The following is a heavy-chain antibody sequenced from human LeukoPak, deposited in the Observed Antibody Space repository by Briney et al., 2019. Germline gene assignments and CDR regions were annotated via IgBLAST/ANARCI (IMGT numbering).Heavy chain of an antibody. D-gene: IGHD3-10*01. J-gene: IGHJ4*02. CDR1: GFTFSRYA. CDR3: AKDRFYGSGSYTFDS. Sequence: GGSLRLSCAASGFTFSRYAMNWVRQAPGKGLEWVSAISGSGGSTYYADSVKGRFTISRDNSKSTPYLQMNSLRAEDSAVYYCAKDRFYGSGSYTFDSWGQGTLVTVSS. V-gene: IGHV3-23*01. CDR2: ISGSGGST.